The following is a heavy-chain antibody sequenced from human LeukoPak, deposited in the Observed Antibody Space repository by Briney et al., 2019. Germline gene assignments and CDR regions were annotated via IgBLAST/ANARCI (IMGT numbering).Heavy chain of an antibody. J-gene: IGHJ4*02. Sequence: KPGGSLRLSCAASGFTFSNAWMNWVRQAPGKGLEWVGRIKSKTDGGTTDYAAPVKGRFTILRDDSKNTLYLQMNSLKTEDTAVYYCTTEERVSSGYCSGGSCYIDYWGQGTLVTVSS. D-gene: IGHD2-15*01. V-gene: IGHV3-15*01. CDR3: TTEERVSSGYCSGGSCYIDY. CDR2: IKSKTDGGTT. CDR1: GFTFSNAW.